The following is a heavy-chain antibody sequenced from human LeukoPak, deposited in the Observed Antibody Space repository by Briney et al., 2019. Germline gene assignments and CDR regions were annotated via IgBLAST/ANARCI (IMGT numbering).Heavy chain of an antibody. J-gene: IGHJ3*02. CDR1: GFTFSSYS. D-gene: IGHD1-26*01. CDR2: ISYDGSNK. V-gene: IGHV3-30*18. Sequence: PGGSLRLSCAASGFTFSSYSMNWVRQAPGKGLEWVAVISYDGSNKYYADSVEGRFTISRDNSKNTLYLQMNSLRAEDTAVYYCAKDRGSGSYYGSDALDIWGQGTMVTVSS. CDR3: AKDRGSGSYYGSDALDI.